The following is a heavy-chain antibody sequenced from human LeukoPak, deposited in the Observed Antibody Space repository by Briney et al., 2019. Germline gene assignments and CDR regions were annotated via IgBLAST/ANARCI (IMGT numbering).Heavy chain of an antibody. CDR2: IIPIFGTA. D-gene: IGHD2-2*01. V-gene: IGHV1-69*13. Sequence: GASVKVSCKASGYRFTSYGISWVRQAPGQGLEWMGGIIPIFGTANYAQKFQGRVTITADESTSTAYMELSSLRSEDTAVYYCARSHCSSTSCYFSGFDPWGQGTLVTVSS. CDR1: GYRFTSYG. J-gene: IGHJ5*02. CDR3: ARSHCSSTSCYFSGFDP.